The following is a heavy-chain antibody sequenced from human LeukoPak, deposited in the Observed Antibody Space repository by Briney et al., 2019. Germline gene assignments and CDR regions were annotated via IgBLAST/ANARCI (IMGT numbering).Heavy chain of an antibody. V-gene: IGHV1-69*05. D-gene: IGHD3-10*01. CDR1: GGTFSSYA. Sequence: GASVKVSCKASGGTFSSYAISWVRQAPGQGLEWMGGIIPIFGTANYAQKFQGRVTITTDESTSTAYMELSSLRSEDTAVYYCARERDYYGSGTFDYWGQGTLVTVSS. J-gene: IGHJ4*02. CDR3: ARERDYYGSGTFDY. CDR2: IIPIFGTA.